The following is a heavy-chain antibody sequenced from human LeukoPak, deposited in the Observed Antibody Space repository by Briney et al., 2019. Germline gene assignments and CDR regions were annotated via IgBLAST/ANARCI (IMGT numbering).Heavy chain of an antibody. Sequence: ASVKVSCKASGDTFTSYDINWVRQATGQGPERMGWMSPNSGNTGYAQKFQGRVTITADKSTSTAYMELSSLRSEDTAVYYCAVVGITGTTPTASYFDYWGQGTLVTVSS. CDR1: GDTFTSYD. CDR3: AVVGITGTTPTASYFDY. J-gene: IGHJ4*02. V-gene: IGHV1-8*01. CDR2: MSPNSGNT. D-gene: IGHD1-20*01.